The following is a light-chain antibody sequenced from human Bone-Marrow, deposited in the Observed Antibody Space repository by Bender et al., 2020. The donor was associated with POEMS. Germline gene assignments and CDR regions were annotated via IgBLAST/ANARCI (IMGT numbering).Light chain of an antibody. Sequence: QSALTQPASVSASPGQSITISCTGTTGDVGGYNYVSWYQQHPGKAPKLIIYDVTNRPSGVSDRFSGSKSGNTASLTISGLQAEDEADYYCQSYDNSLGGWVFGGGTKLTVL. CDR3: QSYDNSLGGWV. CDR2: DVT. V-gene: IGLV2-14*03. J-gene: IGLJ3*02. CDR1: TGDVGGYNY.